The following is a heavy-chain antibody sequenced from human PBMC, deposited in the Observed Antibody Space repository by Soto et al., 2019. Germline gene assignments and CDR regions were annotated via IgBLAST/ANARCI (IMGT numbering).Heavy chain of an antibody. CDR1: GDSVSSNSAA. CDR3: ARVLISVRIAAAGPPVHYYYGMDV. CDR2: TYYRSKWYN. D-gene: IGHD6-13*01. J-gene: IGHJ6*02. Sequence: PSQTLSLTCAISGDSVSSNSAAWNWIRQSPSRGLEWLGRTYYRSKWYNDYAVSVKSRITINPDTSKNQFSLQLNSVTPEDTAVYYCARVLISVRIAAAGPPVHYYYGMDVWGQGTTVTVSS. V-gene: IGHV6-1*01.